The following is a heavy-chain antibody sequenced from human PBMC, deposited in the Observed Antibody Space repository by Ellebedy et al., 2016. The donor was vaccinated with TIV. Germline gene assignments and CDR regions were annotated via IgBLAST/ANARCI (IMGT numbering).Heavy chain of an antibody. J-gene: IGHJ6*02. CDR3: ARGAFSSSFLFKYNYYGMDV. CDR2: MNPNSGNT. CDR1: GGTFSSYA. V-gene: IGHV1-8*02. D-gene: IGHD6-6*01. Sequence: AASVKVSCKASGGTFSSYAINWVRQATGQGPEWMGWMNPNSGNTGYAQKFQGRVTMTRDTSISTVYMELSSLRSEDTAVYYCARGAFSSSFLFKYNYYGMDVWGQGTTVTVSS.